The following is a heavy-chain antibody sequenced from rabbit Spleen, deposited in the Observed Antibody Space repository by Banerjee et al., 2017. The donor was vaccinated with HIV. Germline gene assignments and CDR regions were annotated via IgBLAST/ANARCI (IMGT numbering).Heavy chain of an antibody. J-gene: IGHJ4*01. D-gene: IGHD7-1*01. CDR3: ARDRDSPGSDPYYFDL. CDR2: IYGGDGNT. Sequence: EESGGDLVKPEGSLTLTCTASGFTISSTYWICWVRQAPGKGLEWIACIYGGDGNTFHASWAKGRFTISQTSSTTVDLKMTSLTAADTATYFCARDRDSPGSDPYYFDLWGPGTLVTVS. V-gene: IGHV1S45*01. CDR1: GFTISSTYW.